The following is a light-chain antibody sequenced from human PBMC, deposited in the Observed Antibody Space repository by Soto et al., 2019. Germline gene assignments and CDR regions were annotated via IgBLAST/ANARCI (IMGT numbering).Light chain of an antibody. V-gene: IGKV1-9*01. J-gene: IGKJ4*01. Sequence: IQLTQSPSSLSASVGDRVTITCRASQGISSYLACYQQKPGKAPKLLIYAASTLQSGVPSRFSGSGSGTDFTLTISSLQPEDFATYYCQQLNSYPLTFGGGTKV. CDR3: QQLNSYPLT. CDR2: AAS. CDR1: QGISSY.